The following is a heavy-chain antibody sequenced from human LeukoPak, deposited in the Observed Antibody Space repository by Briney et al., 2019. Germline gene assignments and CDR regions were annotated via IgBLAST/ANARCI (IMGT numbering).Heavy chain of an antibody. J-gene: IGHJ4*02. D-gene: IGHD4-17*01. V-gene: IGHV1-24*01. CDR1: GYTLTVLS. CDR3: ATLEDYGDYAGHYFDY. CDR2: FDPEDGET. Sequence: ASVKVSCKVSGYTLTVLSMHWVRQAPGKGLEWMGGFDPEDGETIYAQKFQGRVTMTEDTSTDTAYMELSSLRSEDTAVYYCATLEDYGDYAGHYFDYWGQGTLVTVSS.